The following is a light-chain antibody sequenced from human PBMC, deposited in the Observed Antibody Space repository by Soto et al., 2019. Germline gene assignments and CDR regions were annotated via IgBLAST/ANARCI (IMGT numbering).Light chain of an antibody. V-gene: IGKV1-39*01. CDR3: QQSYSSPPT. CDR2: AAS. CDR1: QSISNH. Sequence: DIQMTQSPSSLSASVEGRVIITCRASQSISNHLNWYQQKPGKAPKLLIVAASSLQSGVPSRFSGSRSGPDFTLTISSLQPEDFATYYCQQSYSSPPTFGQGTKVDIK. J-gene: IGKJ1*01.